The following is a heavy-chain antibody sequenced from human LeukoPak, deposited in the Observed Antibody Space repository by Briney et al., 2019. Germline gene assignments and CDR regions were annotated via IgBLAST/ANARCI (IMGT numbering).Heavy chain of an antibody. V-gene: IGHV3-21*01. J-gene: IGHJ4*02. Sequence: PGGSLRLSCAASGFTFSSYSMNWVRQATGKGLEWVSFISSSINYIYYADSVKGRFTISRDNAKNSLYLQMNSLRAEDTAVYYCARDLNGDYCFDSWGQGTLVTVSS. CDR2: ISSSINYI. D-gene: IGHD4-17*01. CDR1: GFTFSSYS. CDR3: ARDLNGDYCFDS.